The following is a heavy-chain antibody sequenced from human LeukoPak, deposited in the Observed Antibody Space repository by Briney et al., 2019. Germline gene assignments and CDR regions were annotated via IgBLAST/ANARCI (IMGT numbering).Heavy chain of an antibody. CDR3: ARPMSVVPAAYDH. V-gene: IGHV3-74*01. Sequence: PGGSLRLSCAASGFTFSSYWMHWVRQAPGKGLVWVSRINSDGSSTSYADSVKGRFTISRDNAKNTLYLQMNSLRAEDTAVYYCARPMSVVPAAYDHWGQGTLVTVSS. CDR2: INSDGSST. J-gene: IGHJ4*02. CDR1: GFTFSSYW. D-gene: IGHD2-2*01.